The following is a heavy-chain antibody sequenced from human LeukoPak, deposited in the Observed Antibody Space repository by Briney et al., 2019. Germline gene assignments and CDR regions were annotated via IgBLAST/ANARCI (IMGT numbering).Heavy chain of an antibody. CDR2: ISNGGNI. Sequence: PSETLSLTCTVSGDSISSSNYYWGWIRQPPGKGLEWIGRISNGGNIYYNPSLKSRVTISVDTSENQFSLKLNSVTAADTAVYYCARRPPASGADWFDPWGQGTLVTVSS. J-gene: IGHJ5*02. V-gene: IGHV4-39*01. D-gene: IGHD1-26*01. CDR3: ARRPPASGADWFDP. CDR1: GDSISSSNYY.